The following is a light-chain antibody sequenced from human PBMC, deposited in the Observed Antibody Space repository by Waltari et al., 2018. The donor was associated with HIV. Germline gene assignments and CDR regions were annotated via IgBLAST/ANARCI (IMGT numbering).Light chain of an antibody. CDR2: DVS. Sequence: QSALTQPRSVSGSPGQSVTLSCPGTSSDVGGYNYVSWYQQHPGKAPKLMMYDVSKRPSGVPDRFSGSKSGNTASLTISGLQAEDEADYYCCSYVGSGYVFGTGTKVTVL. CDR3: CSYVGSGYV. V-gene: IGLV2-11*01. J-gene: IGLJ1*01. CDR1: SSDVGGYNY.